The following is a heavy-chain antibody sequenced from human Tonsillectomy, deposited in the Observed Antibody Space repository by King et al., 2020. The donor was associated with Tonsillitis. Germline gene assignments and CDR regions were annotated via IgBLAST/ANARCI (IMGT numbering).Heavy chain of an antibody. D-gene: IGHD2-8*01. CDR2: IYYSGTT. Sequence: VQLQESGPGLVKPSETLSLICTVSGGAITSYYWSWIRQPPGKELEWIGHIYYSGTTNYNPSRKSRVTISVDTSKRKFSLNLSSMTPADTAVYYCARIPPTNGYLWAFDVWGRGTMVTVSS. CDR1: GGAITSYY. CDR3: ARIPPTNGYLWAFDV. J-gene: IGHJ3*01. V-gene: IGHV4-59*01.